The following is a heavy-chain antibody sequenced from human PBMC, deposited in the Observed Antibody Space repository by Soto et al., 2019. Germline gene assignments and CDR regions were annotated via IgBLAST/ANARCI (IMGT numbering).Heavy chain of an antibody. V-gene: IGHV3-48*02. CDR1: GFTFSTDS. Sequence: GGSLRISFVACGFTFSTDSMNWVRQAPGKGLEWVAHISTSGATRYYADSVKGRFTISRDNAKTSLYLQMDSLRNEDTAVYYCARFFGSGFDYWGQGTLVTVSS. CDR3: ARFFGSGFDY. CDR2: ISTSGATR. J-gene: IGHJ4*02. D-gene: IGHD6-19*01.